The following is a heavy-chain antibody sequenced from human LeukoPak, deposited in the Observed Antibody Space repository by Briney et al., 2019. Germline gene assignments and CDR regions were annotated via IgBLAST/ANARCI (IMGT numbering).Heavy chain of an antibody. Sequence: GGSLRLSCAASGFTVSSNYMSWVRQAPGKGLEWVSVIYSGGSTYYADSVKGRFTISRDNSKNTLYLQMNSLRAEDTAVYYCARDQYYYDSSGYYHSWFDPWGQGTLVTVSS. J-gene: IGHJ5*02. CDR2: IYSGGST. CDR1: GFTVSSNY. CDR3: ARDQYYYDSSGYYHSWFDP. D-gene: IGHD3-22*01. V-gene: IGHV3-66*01.